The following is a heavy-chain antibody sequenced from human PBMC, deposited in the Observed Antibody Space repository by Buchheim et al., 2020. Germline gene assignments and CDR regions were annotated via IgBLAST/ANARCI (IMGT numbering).Heavy chain of an antibody. CDR2: IYYSGST. CDR3: ARERRGVDTSMVTPYYFDY. V-gene: IGHV4-59*01. J-gene: IGHJ4*01. Sequence: QVQLQESGPGLVKPSETLSLTCTVAGGSISSYYWSWIRQPPGKGLEWIGYIYYSGSTNYNPSLKSRVTISVDTSKKQFYLKLSSVPAADTAVYYCARERRGVDTSMVTPYYFDYWGQGTL. D-gene: IGHD5-18*01. CDR1: GGSISSYY.